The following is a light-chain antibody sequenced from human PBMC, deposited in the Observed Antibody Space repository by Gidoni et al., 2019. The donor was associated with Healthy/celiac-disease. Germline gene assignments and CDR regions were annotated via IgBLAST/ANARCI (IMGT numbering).Light chain of an antibody. V-gene: IGKV1-5*01. CDR1: QSISSW. J-gene: IGKJ1*01. Sequence: DIQMTQSPSPLSASVGDRVTITCRASQSISSWLAWYQQKPGKAPKLLIYDASSVESVVPSRCSGSGSGTEFTLTISSLQPDEFATYYCQQYNSYSQTCGQGTKVEIK. CDR2: DAS. CDR3: QQYNSYSQT.